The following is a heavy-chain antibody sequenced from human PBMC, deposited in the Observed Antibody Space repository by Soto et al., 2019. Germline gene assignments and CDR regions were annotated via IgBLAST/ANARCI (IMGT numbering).Heavy chain of an antibody. V-gene: IGHV1-46*01. CDR3: ARGLPSSSRPGWCDP. J-gene: IGHJ5*02. CDR2: INPRGGDT. Sequence: ASVKVSCKASGYTFISYYVHWLRQAPGLGLEWMGMINPRGGDTKSAQKFQGRVTMTRDTSTTTVYMELSSLRFEDTAVYYCARGLPSSSRPGWCDPWGQGTLVTVSS. D-gene: IGHD2-2*01. CDR1: GYTFISYY.